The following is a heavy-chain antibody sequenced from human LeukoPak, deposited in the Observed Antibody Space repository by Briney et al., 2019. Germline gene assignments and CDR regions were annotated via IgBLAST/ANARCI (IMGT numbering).Heavy chain of an antibody. D-gene: IGHD2-15*01. J-gene: IGHJ4*02. Sequence: GGSLRLSCAASGFTFSSYGIHWVRQAPGKGLERVAVIWYDGSNKYYADSVKGRFTISRDNSKNTLYLQMNSLRAEDTAVYYCAKARPGSWKFDYWGQGTLVTVSS. V-gene: IGHV3-33*06. CDR1: GFTFSSYG. CDR2: IWYDGSNK. CDR3: AKARPGSWKFDY.